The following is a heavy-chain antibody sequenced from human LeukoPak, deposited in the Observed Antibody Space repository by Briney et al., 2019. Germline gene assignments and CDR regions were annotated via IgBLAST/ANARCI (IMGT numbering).Heavy chain of an antibody. CDR3: ARSRTRIAAAGTSPIYYYYGMDV. D-gene: IGHD6-13*01. Sequence: GESLRISCKGSGYSFTSYWISWVRQMPGKGLEWMGRIDSSDSYTNYSPSFQGHVTISADKSISTAYLQWSSLKASDTAMYYCARSRTRIAAAGTSPIYYYYGMDVWGKGTTVTVSS. V-gene: IGHV5-10-1*01. J-gene: IGHJ6*04. CDR2: IDSSDSYT. CDR1: GYSFTSYW.